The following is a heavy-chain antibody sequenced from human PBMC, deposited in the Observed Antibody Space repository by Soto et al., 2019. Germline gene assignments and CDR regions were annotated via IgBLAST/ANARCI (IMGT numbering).Heavy chain of an antibody. CDR1: GGTFSSYA. V-gene: IGHV1-69*01. CDR3: ARSSIAARPIYYYGIDV. J-gene: IGHJ6*02. Sequence: QVQLVQSGAEVKKPGSSVKVSCKASGGTFSSYAISWVRQAPGQGLEWMGGIIPIFGTANYAQKFQGRVTITADESTSTAYMELSSLRSDDTAVYYCARSSIAARPIYYYGIDVWGQGTTVTVSS. CDR2: IIPIFGTA. D-gene: IGHD6-6*01.